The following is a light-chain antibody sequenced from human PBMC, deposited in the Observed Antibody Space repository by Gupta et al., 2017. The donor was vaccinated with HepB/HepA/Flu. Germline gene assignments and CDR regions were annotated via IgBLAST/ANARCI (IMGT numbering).Light chain of an antibody. V-gene: IGKV3-15*01. CDR1: QSISDN. CDR2: RSS. Sequence: EIVLTQSPALLSLSPGERATLSCRASQSISDNLVWYRQKPGQAPRLIIPRSSIRAAGIPVRFSGSGCGTEFTLTISSRQSEDYGIYYCQEFYNWPMFSFGQGTRLEIK. CDR3: QEFYNWPMFS. J-gene: IGKJ2*03.